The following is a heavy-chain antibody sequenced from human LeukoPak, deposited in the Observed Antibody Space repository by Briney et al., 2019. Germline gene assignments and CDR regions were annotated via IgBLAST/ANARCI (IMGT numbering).Heavy chain of an antibody. CDR2: IKSKTDGGTT. CDR1: GFTFSNAW. D-gene: IGHD1-20*01. V-gene: IGHV3-15*01. Sequence: PGGSLRLSCAASGFTFSNAWMSWVRQAPGKGLEWVGRIKSKTDGGTTDYAAPVKGRFTISRDDSKNTLYLQMNSLKTEDTAVYYCARTAITGTMGLFDPWGQGTLVTVSS. J-gene: IGHJ5*02. CDR3: ARTAITGTMGLFDP.